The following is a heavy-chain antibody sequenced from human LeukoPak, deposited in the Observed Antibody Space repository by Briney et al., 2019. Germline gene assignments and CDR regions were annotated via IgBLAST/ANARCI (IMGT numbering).Heavy chain of an antibody. D-gene: IGHD1-26*01. CDR3: ARLSASSYGTYYFDY. V-gene: IGHV3-21*06. CDR2: ITGDNNYI. Sequence: KPGESLRLSCAASGFTFSTYAMEWVRQAPGRGLEWVSSITGDNNYIYYAASVKGRFTISRDNAKNSLFLHMSSLRAGDTAVYYCARLSASSYGTYYFDYWGQGALVTVSS. J-gene: IGHJ4*02. CDR1: GFTFSTYA.